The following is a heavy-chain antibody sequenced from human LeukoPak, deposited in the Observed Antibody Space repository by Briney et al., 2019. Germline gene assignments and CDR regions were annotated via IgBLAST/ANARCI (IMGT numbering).Heavy chain of an antibody. CDR1: GFSFRNYS. V-gene: IGHV3-21*01. J-gene: IGHJ2*01. CDR2: ISGSSSST. D-gene: IGHD1-26*01. Sequence: GGSLRLSCAASGFSFRNYSMSWVRQAPGKGLEWVSSISGSSSSTYYADSLKGRFTISRDSAKNSLYLQMNSLRAEDTAVYYCVTRSLPGVVASTILRYFYLWGRGTLVTVSS. CDR3: VTRSLPGVVASTILRYFYL.